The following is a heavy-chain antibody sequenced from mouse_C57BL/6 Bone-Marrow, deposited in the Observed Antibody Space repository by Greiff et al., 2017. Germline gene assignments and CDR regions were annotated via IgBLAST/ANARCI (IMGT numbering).Heavy chain of an antibody. J-gene: IGHJ2*01. D-gene: IGHD1-1*01. CDR3: ARWRTTVVATKGFDY. CDR1: GFNIKNTY. V-gene: IGHV14-3*01. CDR2: IDPANGNT. Sequence: EVQLQESVAELVRPGASVKLSCTASGFNIKNTYMHWVKQRPEQGLEWIGRIDPANGNTKYAPKFQGKATITADTSSNTAYLQLSSLTSEDTAIYYCARWRTTVVATKGFDYWGQGTTLTVSS.